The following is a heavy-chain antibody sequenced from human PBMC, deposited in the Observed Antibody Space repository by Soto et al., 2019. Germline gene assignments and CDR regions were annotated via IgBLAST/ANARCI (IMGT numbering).Heavy chain of an antibody. V-gene: IGHV3-30*04. J-gene: IGHJ6*02. D-gene: IGHD2-15*01. CDR1: GFSFTHYS. Sequence: HLVESGGGVVQPGGSLRLSCAASGFSFTHYSINWVRQAPGKGLEWLAFKSYDGTNEFYADSVKGRFTISRDNSKSTVYLQMNSLRAEDTAVYYCGGSAADVWGQGTPVTVSS. CDR3: GGSAADV. CDR2: KSYDGTNE.